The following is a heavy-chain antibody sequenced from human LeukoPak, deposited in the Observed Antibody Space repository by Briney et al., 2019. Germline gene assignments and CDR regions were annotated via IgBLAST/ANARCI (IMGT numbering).Heavy chain of an antibody. CDR1: GFTVSNNN. Sequence: PGGSLRLSCAASGFTVSNNNMSWVRQAPGKGLEWVSVIYRGGSTYYADSVKGRFTISRDNSKNTLYLEMNTLRAEDTAVYYCARDSIAVAGTYFDYWGRGTLVTVSS. D-gene: IGHD6-19*01. V-gene: IGHV3-66*01. J-gene: IGHJ4*02. CDR3: ARDSIAVAGTYFDY. CDR2: IYRGGST.